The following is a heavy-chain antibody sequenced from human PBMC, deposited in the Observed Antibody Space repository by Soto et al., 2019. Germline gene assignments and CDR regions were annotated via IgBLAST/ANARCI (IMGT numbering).Heavy chain of an antibody. V-gene: IGHV4-39*01. D-gene: IGHD6-13*01. CDR3: ARVSRAAADGDWFDP. CDR2: IYYSGST. Sequence: QLQLQESGPGLVKPSETLSLTCTVSGGSISSSTYYWGWIRQPPGKGLEWIGSIYYSGSTYYNPSPKSRLTLSVDTSKNQFSLKLSSVTAADTAVYYCARVSRAAADGDWFDPWGQGTLVTVSS. CDR1: GGSISSSTYY. J-gene: IGHJ5*02.